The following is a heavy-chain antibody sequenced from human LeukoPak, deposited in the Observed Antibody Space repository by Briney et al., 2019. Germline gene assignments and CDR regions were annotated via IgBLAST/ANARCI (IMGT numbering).Heavy chain of an antibody. CDR3: ARDFSAFDI. CDR1: GFTVSSYW. J-gene: IGHJ3*02. CDR2: IKQDGSEK. V-gene: IGHV3-7*05. Sequence: GGSLRLSCAASGFTVSSYWTNWVRQAPGKGLEWVANIKQDGSEKYYVDSVKGRFTISRDNAKNSLYLQMNSLRAEDTAVYYCARDFSAFDIWGQGTMVTVSS. D-gene: IGHD3-3*01.